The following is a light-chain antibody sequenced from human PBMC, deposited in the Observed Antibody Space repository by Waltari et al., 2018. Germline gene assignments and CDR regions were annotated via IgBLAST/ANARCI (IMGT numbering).Light chain of an antibody. J-gene: IGKJ2*01. CDR3: QQANSYPRT. Sequence: DIRLTQSPSFLSASVGDRVTISCRASQATGSSFAWYQQKPGKAPRLLIYAASTLEGGVPPVFSGSGSGTEFTLTISSLQPEDFATYYCQQANSYPRTFGQGTKLEI. CDR2: AAS. V-gene: IGKV1-9*01. CDR1: QATGSS.